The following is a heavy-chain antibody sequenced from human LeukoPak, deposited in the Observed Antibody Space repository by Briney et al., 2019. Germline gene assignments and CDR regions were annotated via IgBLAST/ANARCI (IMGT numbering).Heavy chain of an antibody. CDR3: ARDFWGGYDLYFDY. CDR1: GYSISSGYY. D-gene: IGHD5-12*01. J-gene: IGHJ4*02. CDR2: IHHSGST. V-gene: IGHV4-38-2*02. Sequence: SETLSLTCAVSGYSISSGYYWGWIRQPPGKGLEWIGSIHHSGSTYYNPSLKSRVTISVDTSKNQFSLKLSSVTAADTAVYYCARDFWGGYDLYFDYWGQGTLVTVSS.